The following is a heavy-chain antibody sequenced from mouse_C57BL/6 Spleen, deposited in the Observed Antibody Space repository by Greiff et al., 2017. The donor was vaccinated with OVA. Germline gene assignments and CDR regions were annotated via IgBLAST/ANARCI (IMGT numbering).Heavy chain of an antibody. V-gene: IGHV1-9*01. Sequence: QVQLQQSGAELMKPGASVKLSCKATGYTFTGYWIEWVKQRPGHGLEWIGEILPGSGSTNYNEKFKGKATVTADTSSNTAYMQLSSLTTEDAENYYGAREGYGSSYGFADWGQGTLVTVSA. J-gene: IGHJ3*01. CDR2: ILPGSGST. CDR1: GYTFTGYW. D-gene: IGHD1-1*01. CDR3: AREGYGSSYGFAD.